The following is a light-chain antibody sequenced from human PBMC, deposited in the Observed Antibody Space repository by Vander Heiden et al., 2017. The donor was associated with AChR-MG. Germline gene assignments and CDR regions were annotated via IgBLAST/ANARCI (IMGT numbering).Light chain of an antibody. Sequence: QSVLTQPPPPSGSPGQRVTISCSGSSPNIGINTVNWYQQLPGTAPKLLIYTNNQRPSGVPDRFSGSKSGTSASLAISGLQSEDEADYYCATWDDSLNGYVFGTGTKVTVL. CDR2: TNN. CDR3: ATWDDSLNGYV. CDR1: SPNIGINT. J-gene: IGLJ1*01. V-gene: IGLV1-44*01.